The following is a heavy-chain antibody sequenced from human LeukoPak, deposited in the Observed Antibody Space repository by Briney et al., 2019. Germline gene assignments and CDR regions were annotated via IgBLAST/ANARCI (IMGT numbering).Heavy chain of an antibody. D-gene: IGHD3-22*01. Sequence: GGSLRLSCAASGFTFSSYAMHWVRQAPGKGLEWVAVISYDGSNKYYADSVKGRFTISRDSSKNTLYLQMNSLRAEDTAVYYCARGGYYDSSAGAYWGQGTLVTVSS. CDR3: ARGGYYDSSAGAY. CDR2: ISYDGSNK. V-gene: IGHV3-30-3*01. J-gene: IGHJ4*02. CDR1: GFTFSSYA.